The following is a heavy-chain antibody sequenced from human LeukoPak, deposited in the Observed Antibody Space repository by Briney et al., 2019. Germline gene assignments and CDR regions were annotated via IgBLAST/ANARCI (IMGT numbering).Heavy chain of an antibody. CDR2: ISYDGSNK. V-gene: IGHV3-30*03. CDR1: GFTFSSYG. CDR3: ARGRVEYLK. J-gene: IGHJ4*02. Sequence: GSLRLSCAASGFTFSSYGMHWVRQAPGKGLEWVAVISYDGSNKYYADSVKGRFTISRDNSKNTLYLQMNSLRAEDTAVYYCARGRVEYLKWGQGTLVTVSS. D-gene: IGHD2-2*01.